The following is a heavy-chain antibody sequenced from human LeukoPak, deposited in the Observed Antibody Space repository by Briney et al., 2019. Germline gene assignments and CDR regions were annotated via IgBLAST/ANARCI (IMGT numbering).Heavy chain of an antibody. D-gene: IGHD5-12*01. V-gene: IGHV3-30*04. CDR2: ISYDGSIK. CDR3: AWVDVAMPDAFDI. J-gene: IGHJ3*02. CDR1: GFTFSSFA. Sequence: VGSLRLSCAASGFTFSSFAMHWVRQAPGKGLEWVAAISYDGSIKYSADSVKGRFTISRDNSQNALYLQMDSLRADDTALYYYAWVDVAMPDAFDI.